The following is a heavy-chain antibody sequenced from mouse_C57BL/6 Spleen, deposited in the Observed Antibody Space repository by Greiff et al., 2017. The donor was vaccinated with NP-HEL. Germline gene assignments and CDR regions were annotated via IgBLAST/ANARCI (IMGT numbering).Heavy chain of an antibody. J-gene: IGHJ3*01. Sequence: QVQLKQSGPELVKPGASVKISCKASGYAFSSSWMNWVKQRPGKGLEWIGRIYPGDGDTNYNGKFKGKATLTADKSSSTAYMQLSSLTSEDSAVYFCAREGYGTLFAYWGQGTLVTVSA. V-gene: IGHV1-82*01. CDR3: AREGYGTLFAY. D-gene: IGHD1-1*01. CDR2: IYPGDGDT. CDR1: GYAFSSSW.